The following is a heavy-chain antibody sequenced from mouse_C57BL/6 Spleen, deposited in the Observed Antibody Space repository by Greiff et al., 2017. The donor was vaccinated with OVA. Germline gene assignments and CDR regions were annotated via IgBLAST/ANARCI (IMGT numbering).Heavy chain of an antibody. CDR1: GFNIKNTY. CDR3: AKEGPSYAYFDY. J-gene: IGHJ2*01. Sequence: EVQLQQSVAELVRPGASVKLSCTASGFNIKNTYMHWVKQRPEQGLEWIGRIDPANGNTNYAPNFQGKATITVDKSSNTAYLQRSSLTSEDTAICYCAKEGPSYAYFDYWGQGTTLTVSS. V-gene: IGHV14-3*01. D-gene: IGHD2-10*02. CDR2: IDPANGNT.